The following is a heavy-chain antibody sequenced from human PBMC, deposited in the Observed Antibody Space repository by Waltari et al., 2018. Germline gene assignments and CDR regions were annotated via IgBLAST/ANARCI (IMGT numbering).Heavy chain of an antibody. CDR3: ARGITVAALDT. Sequence: QVQLQESGPGLVKPSQTLSLTCTVSGGSISSGDYYWSWIRQPPGKVMEWIGYISYTGTTHYRPSLRSRVIMSIDTSKTQFSLKLSSVTAADTALYFCARGITVAALDTWGQGTLVTVSS. V-gene: IGHV4-30-4*08. J-gene: IGHJ5*02. CDR2: ISYTGTT. CDR1: GGSISSGDYY. D-gene: IGHD2-15*01.